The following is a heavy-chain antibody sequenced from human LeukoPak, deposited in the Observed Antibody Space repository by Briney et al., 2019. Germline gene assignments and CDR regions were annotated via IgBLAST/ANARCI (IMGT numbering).Heavy chain of an antibody. CDR2: IIPIFGTA. D-gene: IGHD4-23*01. J-gene: IGHJ3*02. CDR3: ARGAVVTPGDAFDI. CDR1: GGTFSSYA. Sequence: ASVKVSCKASGGTFSSYAISWVRQAPGQGLEWMGGIIPIFGTANYAQKFQGRVTITTDESTSTAYMELSSLRSEDTAVYYCARGAVVTPGDAFDIWGQGTMVTVSS. V-gene: IGHV1-69*05.